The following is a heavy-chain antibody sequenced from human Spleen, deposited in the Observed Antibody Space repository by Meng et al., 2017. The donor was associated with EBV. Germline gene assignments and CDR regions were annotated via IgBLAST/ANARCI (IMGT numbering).Heavy chain of an antibody. Sequence: VGSGGAVVQHVRSLRLSCAASGFTFSSHAMPWVRQAPGKGLVWVSSISSSSDYIFYADSVRGRFTISRDNAKNSLYLQMNSLRAEDTAMYYCTRTSLKSWGQGTLVTVSS. CDR3: TRTSLKS. D-gene: IGHD4/OR15-4a*01. CDR2: ISSSSDYI. CDR1: GFTFSSHA. J-gene: IGHJ4*02. V-gene: IGHV3-21*01.